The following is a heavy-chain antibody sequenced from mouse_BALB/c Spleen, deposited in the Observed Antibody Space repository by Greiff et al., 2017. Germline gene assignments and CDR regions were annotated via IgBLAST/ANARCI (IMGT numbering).Heavy chain of an antibody. J-gene: IGHJ3*01. CDR3: AREGGVDNWFAY. D-gene: IGHD1-1*01. V-gene: IGHV5-17*02. Sequence: EVQLVESGGGLVQPGGSRKLSCAASGFTFSSFGMHWVRQAPEKGLEWVAYISSGSSTIYYADTVKGRFTISRDNPKNTLFLQMTSLRSEDTAMYYCAREGGVDNWFAYWGQGTLVTVSA. CDR1: GFTFSSFG. CDR2: ISSGSSTI.